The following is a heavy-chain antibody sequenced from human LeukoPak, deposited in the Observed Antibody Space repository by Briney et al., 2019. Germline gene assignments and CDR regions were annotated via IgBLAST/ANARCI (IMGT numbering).Heavy chain of an antibody. CDR1: GGSFSGYY. D-gene: IGHD6-19*01. J-gene: IGHJ4*02. V-gene: IGHV4-34*01. CDR2: INHSGST. CDR3: ARPYYIAVVGTQRPRRGFDY. Sequence: PSETLSLTCAVYGGSFSGYYWSWIRQPPGKGLEWIGEINHSGSTNYNPSLKSRVTISVDTSKNQFSLKLSSVTAADTAVYYCARPYYIAVVGTQRPRRGFDYWGQGTLVTVSS.